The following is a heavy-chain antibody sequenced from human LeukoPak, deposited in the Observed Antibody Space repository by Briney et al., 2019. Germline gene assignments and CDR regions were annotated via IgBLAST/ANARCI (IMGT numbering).Heavy chain of an antibody. J-gene: IGHJ4*02. D-gene: IGHD4-17*01. CDR2: ISGSGGRT. CDR3: AKGNGDQGIHPDY. CDR1: GCTFSSYA. Sequence: PGGSLRLSCAASGCTFSSYAMSWVRQAPGKGLEWVSAISGSGGRTYYADSVKGRFTISRDNSKNTLYLQMNSLRADDTAVYYCAKGNGDQGIHPDYWGQGTQVTVSS. V-gene: IGHV3-23*01.